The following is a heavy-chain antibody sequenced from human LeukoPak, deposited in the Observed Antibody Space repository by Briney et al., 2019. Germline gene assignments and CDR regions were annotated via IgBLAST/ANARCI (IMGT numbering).Heavy chain of an antibody. Sequence: GGSLRLSCAASGFTFSSYAMSWVRQAPGKGLEWVAVISYDGSNKYYADSVKGRFTISRDNSKNTLYLQMNSLRAEDTAVYYCASGSDFWSGYYRYYFDYWGQGTLVTVSS. CDR2: ISYDGSNK. V-gene: IGHV3-30-3*01. CDR1: GFTFSSYA. D-gene: IGHD3-3*01. J-gene: IGHJ4*02. CDR3: ASGSDFWSGYYRYYFDY.